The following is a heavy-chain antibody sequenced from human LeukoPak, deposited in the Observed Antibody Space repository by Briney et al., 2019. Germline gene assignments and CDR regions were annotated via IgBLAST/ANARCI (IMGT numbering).Heavy chain of an antibody. CDR2: ICHAGSTK. D-gene: IGHD3-10*01. CDR3: SRGFYYGSGSQWDFDY. CDR1: GFTFSSYG. V-gene: IGHV3-33*08. J-gene: IGHJ4*02. Sequence: GGTLSLSCAASGFTFSSYGMRWIRQAPGKGLEWVAVICHAGSTKYYSDSVKSRLIISRDNSKNTLYLQMISLRAEDTAVDYCSRGFYYGSGSQWDFDYWGQGRLVIVSS.